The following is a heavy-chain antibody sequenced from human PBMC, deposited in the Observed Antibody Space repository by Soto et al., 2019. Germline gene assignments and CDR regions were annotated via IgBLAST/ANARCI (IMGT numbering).Heavy chain of an antibody. V-gene: IGHV1-69*13. CDR1: GGTFSSYA. D-gene: IGHD6-19*01. CDR2: IIPIFGTA. CDR3: ARGFAVAGTNSNFDY. J-gene: IGHJ4*02. Sequence: ASVKVSCKASGGTFSSYAISWVRQAPGQGLEWMGGIIPIFGTANYAQKFQGRVTITADESTSTAYMELSSLRSEDTAVYYCARGFAVAGTNSNFDYWGQGTLVTVSS.